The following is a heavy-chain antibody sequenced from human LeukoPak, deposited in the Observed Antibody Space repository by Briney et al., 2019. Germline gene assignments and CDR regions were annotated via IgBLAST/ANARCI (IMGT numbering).Heavy chain of an antibody. V-gene: IGHV1-18*01. Sequence: ASVKVSCTASGYTFTSYGISWVRQAPGQGLEWMGWISAYNGNTNYAQKLQGRVTMTADTSTSTAYMELRSLRSDDTAVYYCARGDIVLMVYAMAFDIWGQGTMVTVSS. J-gene: IGHJ3*02. CDR1: GYTFTSYG. CDR3: ARGDIVLMVYAMAFDI. D-gene: IGHD2-8*01. CDR2: ISAYNGNT.